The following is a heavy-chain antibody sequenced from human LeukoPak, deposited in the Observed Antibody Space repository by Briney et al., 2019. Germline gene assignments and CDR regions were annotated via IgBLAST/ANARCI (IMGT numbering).Heavy chain of an antibody. CDR1: GGSISSGSFY. V-gene: IGHV4-61*02. D-gene: IGHD6-19*01. CDR2: IYTSGST. Sequence: SQTLSLTCTVSGGSISSGSFYWNWIRQPAGTGLEWIGRIYTSGSTNYNPSLKSRVTISVDTSKNQFSLKLNSVTAADTAMYYCARGEQWLDSYYFDYWGQGTLVTVSS. J-gene: IGHJ4*02. CDR3: ARGEQWLDSYYFDY.